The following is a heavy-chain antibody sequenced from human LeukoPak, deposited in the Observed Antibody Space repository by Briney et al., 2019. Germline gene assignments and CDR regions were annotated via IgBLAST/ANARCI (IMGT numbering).Heavy chain of an antibody. J-gene: IGHJ3*02. CDR1: GGSISSGGYY. CDR3: ARLAGSDAFDI. CDR2: IYHSGST. D-gene: IGHD6-19*01. V-gene: IGHV4-30-2*01. Sequence: SSETLSLTCTVSGGSISSGGYYWSWIRQPPGKGLEWIGYIYHSGSTYYNPSLKSRVTISVDRSKNQFSLKLSSVTAADTAVYYCARLAGSDAFDIWGQGTMVTVSS.